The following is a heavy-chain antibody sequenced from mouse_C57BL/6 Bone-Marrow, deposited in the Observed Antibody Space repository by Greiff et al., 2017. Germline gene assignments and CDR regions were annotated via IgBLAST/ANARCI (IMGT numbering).Heavy chain of an antibody. CDR1: GFTFSSYA. D-gene: IGHD4-1*01. CDR2: ISDGGSYT. V-gene: IGHV5-4*03. J-gene: IGHJ3*01. Sequence: EVKLMESGGGLVKPGGSLKLSCAASGFTFSSYAMSWVRQTPEKRLEWVATISDGGSYTYYPDNVKGRFTISRDNAKNNLYLQMSHLKSEDTAMYYCARANCDFAYWGQGTLVTVSA. CDR3: ARANCDFAY.